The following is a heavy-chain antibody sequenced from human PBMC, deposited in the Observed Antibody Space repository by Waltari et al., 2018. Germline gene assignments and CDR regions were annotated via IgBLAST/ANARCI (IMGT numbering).Heavy chain of an antibody. CDR3: ARYIAARLYYFDY. J-gene: IGHJ4*02. Sequence: EVQLVESGGGLIQPGGSLRLSCAASGFTVSSNYMSWVPQAPGKGLEWVSVIYSGGSTYYADSVKGRFTISRDNSKNTLYLQMNSLRAEDTAVYYCARYIAARLYYFDYWGQGTLVTVSS. V-gene: IGHV3-53*01. D-gene: IGHD6-6*01. CDR1: GFTVSSNY. CDR2: IYSGGST.